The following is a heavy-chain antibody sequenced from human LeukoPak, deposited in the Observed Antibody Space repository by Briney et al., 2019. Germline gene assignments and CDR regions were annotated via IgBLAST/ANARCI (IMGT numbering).Heavy chain of an antibody. V-gene: IGHV3-30*18. D-gene: IGHD3-22*01. CDR3: AKDYVSYYDSSGYYYEADY. Sequence: GGSLRLSCAASGFTFSSYGMHWVRQAPGKGLEWVAVISYDGSNKYYADSVKGRFTISRDNSKNTLYLQMNSLRAEDTAVYYCAKDYVSYYDSSGYYYEADYWGQGTLVTVSS. CDR1: GFTFSSYG. CDR2: ISYDGSNK. J-gene: IGHJ4*02.